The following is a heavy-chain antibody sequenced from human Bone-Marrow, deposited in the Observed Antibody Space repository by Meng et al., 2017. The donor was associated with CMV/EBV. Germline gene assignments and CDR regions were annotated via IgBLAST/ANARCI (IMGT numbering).Heavy chain of an antibody. CDR2: IYAYNGNT. CDR1: GYTFTGYY. CDR3: ARDPRPDCSSSSCSLGD. Sequence: ASVKVSCKASGYTFTGYYMHWVRQAPGQGLEWMGWIYAYNGNTNYALNLQERVTMTTDSSTSTAYMELASLIPDDTAVYYCARDPRPDCSSSSCSLGDWGQGTLVTVSS. J-gene: IGHJ4*02. D-gene: IGHD2-2*01. V-gene: IGHV1-18*04.